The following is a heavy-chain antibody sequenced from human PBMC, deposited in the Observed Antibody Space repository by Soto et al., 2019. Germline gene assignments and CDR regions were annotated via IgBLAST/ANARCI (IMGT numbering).Heavy chain of an antibody. Sequence: EVQLVESGGGLVQPGGSLRLSCAASGFTVSSNYMSWVRQAPGKGLEWVSVMYSGGSTYYTDSVEGRFTISRDSSKNTLYLQMNSLRAEDTAVYYCARGRCSGWYGTDWGQGTLVTVSS. D-gene: IGHD6-19*01. CDR2: MYSGGST. CDR1: GFTVSSNY. J-gene: IGHJ4*02. V-gene: IGHV3-66*01. CDR3: ARGRCSGWYGTD.